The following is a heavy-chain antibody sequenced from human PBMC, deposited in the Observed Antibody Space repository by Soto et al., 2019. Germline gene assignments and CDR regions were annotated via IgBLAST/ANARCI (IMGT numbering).Heavy chain of an antibody. Sequence: GGSLRLSCAASGFTFSSYAMRWVRQAPGKGLEWVSAISGSGGSTYYADSVKGRFTISRDNSKNTLYLQMNSLRAEDTAVYYCASSRPGGIFHYWGQGTQVTVSS. CDR2: ISGSGGST. CDR1: GFTFSSYA. J-gene: IGHJ4*02. V-gene: IGHV3-23*01. D-gene: IGHD2-2*01. CDR3: ASSRPGGIFHY.